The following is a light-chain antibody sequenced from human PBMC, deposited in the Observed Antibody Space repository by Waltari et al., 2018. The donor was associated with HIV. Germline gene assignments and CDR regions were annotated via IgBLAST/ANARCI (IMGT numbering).Light chain of an antibody. V-gene: IGLV1-47*01. CDR1: SSNLGRTP. CDR3: VAWDDSLSGYV. Sequence: QSVLTQPPSASGTLGQSVTISCPGSSSNLGRTPVYWFQQVSGTAPKLLIYRDYQRRSGIPDRFSGSKSGASASLTISGLRSEDEADYYCVAWDDSLSGYVFGTGTKVSVL. CDR2: RDY. J-gene: IGLJ1*01.